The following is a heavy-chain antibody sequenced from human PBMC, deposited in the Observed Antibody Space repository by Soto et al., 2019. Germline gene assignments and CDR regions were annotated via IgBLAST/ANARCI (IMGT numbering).Heavy chain of an antibody. J-gene: IGHJ6*02. CDR2: IYSGGST. V-gene: IGHV3-53*01. CDR1: GFTVSSNY. Sequence: PGWSLRLSCAASGFTVSSNYMSWVRQAPGKGLEWVSVIYSGGSTYYADSVKGRFTISRDNSKNTLYLQMNSLRAEDTAVYYCARDQYYDFWSGYPYGMDVWGQGTTVTVSS. CDR3: ARDQYYDFWSGYPYGMDV. D-gene: IGHD3-3*01.